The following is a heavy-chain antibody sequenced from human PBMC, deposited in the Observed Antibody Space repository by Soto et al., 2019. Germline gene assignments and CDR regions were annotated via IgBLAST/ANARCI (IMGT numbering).Heavy chain of an antibody. Sequence: QVQLVQSGAEVKKPGASVKVSCKASGYTFTSYDINWVRQATGQGLDWMGWMNPNSGNTGYAQKFQGRVTMTRNTSISTAYRELISLGSEDTAVYYWARGRGRAAPPFRGRLFDYWGQGTLVTVSS. CDR1: GYTFTSYD. V-gene: IGHV1-8*01. D-gene: IGHD6-6*01. CDR2: MNPNSGNT. J-gene: IGHJ4*02. CDR3: ARGRGRAAPPFRGRLFDY.